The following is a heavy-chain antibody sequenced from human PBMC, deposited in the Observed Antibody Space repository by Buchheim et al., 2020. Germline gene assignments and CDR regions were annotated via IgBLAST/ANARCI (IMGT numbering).Heavy chain of an antibody. D-gene: IGHD3-3*01. V-gene: IGHV4-61*01. Sequence: QVQLQESGPRLVKPSETLSLTCTVSGGSVSSGSYYWSWIRQPPGKGLEWIGYIYYSGSTNYNPSLKSRVTISVDTSKNQFSLKLSSVTAADTAVYYCARLLYSITIFGVVTWVFDYWGQGTL. CDR1: GGSVSSGSYY. CDR3: ARLLYSITIFGVVTWVFDY. CDR2: IYYSGST. J-gene: IGHJ4*02.